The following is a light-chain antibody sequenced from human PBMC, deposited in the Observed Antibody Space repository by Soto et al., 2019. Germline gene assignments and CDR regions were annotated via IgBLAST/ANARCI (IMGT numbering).Light chain of an antibody. CDR1: SSDVGGYNY. V-gene: IGLV2-8*01. CDR3: SSYAGSNRKV. Sequence: QSVLTQPPSASGSPGQSVTISCTGTSSDVGGYNYVSWYQRHPGKAPKLMIYEVSKRPSGVPDRFSGSKSGNTASLTVSGLQAEDEADYYCSSYAGSNRKVFGGGTKLTVL. CDR2: EVS. J-gene: IGLJ2*01.